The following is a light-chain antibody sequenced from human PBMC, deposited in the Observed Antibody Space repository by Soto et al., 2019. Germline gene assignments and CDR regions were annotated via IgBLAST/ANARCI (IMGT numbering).Light chain of an antibody. J-gene: IGKJ5*01. CDR3: QQYNNWPFS. V-gene: IGKV3-15*01. CDR1: QSVSSN. Sequence: EMVMTQSPATLSVSPGERATLSCRASQSVSSNLAWYQQKPGQAPRLLIYGASTRATGIPARFSGSGSGTEFTLTISGLQSEDFALYFCQQYNNWPFSFGPGTRLEIK. CDR2: GAS.